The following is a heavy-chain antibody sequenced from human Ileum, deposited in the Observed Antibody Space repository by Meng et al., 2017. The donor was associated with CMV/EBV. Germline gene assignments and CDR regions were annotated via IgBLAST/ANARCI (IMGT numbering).Heavy chain of an antibody. CDR3: ARDNWGYDY. CDR1: GYNFTNHN. D-gene: IGHD7-27*01. CDR2: ISVHQGNT. J-gene: IGHJ4*02. Sequence: LVASGTEGKKPGALGKGPLKTSGYNFTNHNIAWVRPAPGQGLEWMGLISVHQGNTDYAQKYQDRVTITRDTSTNTAYMELRSLTSDDTAMYYCARDNWGYDYWGQGTLVTVSS. V-gene: IGHV1-18*01.